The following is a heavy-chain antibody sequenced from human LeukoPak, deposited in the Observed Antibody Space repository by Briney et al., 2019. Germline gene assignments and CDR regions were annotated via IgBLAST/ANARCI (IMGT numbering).Heavy chain of an antibody. CDR3: ARPSYSNYIYY. CDR2: IYYSGST. CDR1: GGSISSSSYY. Sequence: PSETLSLTCTVSGGSISSSSYYWGWIRQPPGKGLEWIGSIYYSGSTYYNPSLKSRVTISVDTSKNQRSLKLSSVTAADTAVYYCARPSYSNYIYYWGQGTLVTVSS. D-gene: IGHD4-11*01. J-gene: IGHJ4*02. V-gene: IGHV4-39*01.